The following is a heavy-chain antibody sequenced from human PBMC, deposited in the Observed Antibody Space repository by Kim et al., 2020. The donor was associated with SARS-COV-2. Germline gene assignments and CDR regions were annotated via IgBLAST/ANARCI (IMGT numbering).Heavy chain of an antibody. V-gene: IGHV1-69*01. CDR2: A. J-gene: IGHJ4*02. Sequence: ANYAQKFQGRVTITADESTSTAYMELSSLRSEDTAVYYCARGVWFGELYYWGQGTLVTVSS. D-gene: IGHD3-10*01. CDR3: ARGVWFGELYY.